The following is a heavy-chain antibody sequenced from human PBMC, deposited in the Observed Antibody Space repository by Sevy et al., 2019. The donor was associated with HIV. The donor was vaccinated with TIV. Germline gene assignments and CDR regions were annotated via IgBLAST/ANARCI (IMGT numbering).Heavy chain of an antibody. D-gene: IGHD3-22*01. CDR2: IKQDGSAK. CDR1: GFTFTNYW. V-gene: IGHV3-7*01. J-gene: IGHJ4*01. Sequence: GGSLRLSCAASGFTFTNYWMSWVRQAPGKGLEWVANIKQDGSAKYYVDSVKGRFTISSANAKNSLYLQMNSLRAEDTAVYYCVKTSYSGCYAFDCWGQGTLVTVSS. CDR3: VKTSYSGCYAFDC.